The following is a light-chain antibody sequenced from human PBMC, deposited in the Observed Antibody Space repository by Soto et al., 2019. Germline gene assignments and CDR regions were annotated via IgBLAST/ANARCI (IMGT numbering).Light chain of an antibody. V-gene: IGKV3D-15*01. CDR2: DAS. CDR3: QQSHNRPS. Sequence: ILMTQSPYTLSVSPGEGATLSCRASQRISTNLAWYQQRPGQAPRLLIYDASTRATGIPARFSGSGSGTEFTLTISSPQSDDSAVYYCQQSHNRPSFGPGTKVEIK. CDR1: QRISTN. J-gene: IGKJ3*01.